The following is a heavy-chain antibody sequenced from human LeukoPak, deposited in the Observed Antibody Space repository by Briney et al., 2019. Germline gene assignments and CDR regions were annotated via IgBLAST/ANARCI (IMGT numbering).Heavy chain of an antibody. CDR1: GFIFSSYA. J-gene: IGHJ4*02. CDR3: ARGETAVTSYLHF. Sequence: GGSLGLSCAASGFIFSSYAMNWVRQAPGKGLEWISYISTTSSTIYYADSVKGRFTISRDNAKNSLYLQMNSLTDEDTAVYYCARGETAVTSYLHFRGQGTLVTVSS. V-gene: IGHV3-48*02. D-gene: IGHD4-17*01. CDR2: ISTTSSTI.